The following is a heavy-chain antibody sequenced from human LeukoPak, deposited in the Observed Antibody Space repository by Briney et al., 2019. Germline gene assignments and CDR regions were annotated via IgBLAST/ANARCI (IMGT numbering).Heavy chain of an antibody. CDR2: IIPIFGTA. Sequence: ASVKVSCKPSGGTFSSYAISWVRQAPGQGLEWMGGIIPIFGTANYAQKFQGRVTITTDESTSTAYMELSSLRSEDTAVYYCARITGYNWDYGLDYWGQGTLVTVSS. CDR1: GGTFSSYA. V-gene: IGHV1-69*05. J-gene: IGHJ4*02. D-gene: IGHD1-7*01. CDR3: ARITGYNWDYGLDY.